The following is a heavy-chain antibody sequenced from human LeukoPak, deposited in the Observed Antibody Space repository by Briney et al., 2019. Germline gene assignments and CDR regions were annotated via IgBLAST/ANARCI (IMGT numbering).Heavy chain of an antibody. Sequence: SETLSLTCAVYGGSFSGYYWSWIRQPPGKGLEWIGEINHSGSTNYSPSLKSRVTISVDTSKNQFSLKLSSVTAADTAVYYCARVASGSYFSDYWGQGTLVTVSS. CDR1: GGSFSGYY. V-gene: IGHV4-34*01. CDR2: INHSGST. J-gene: IGHJ4*02. CDR3: ARVASGSYFSDY. D-gene: IGHD1-26*01.